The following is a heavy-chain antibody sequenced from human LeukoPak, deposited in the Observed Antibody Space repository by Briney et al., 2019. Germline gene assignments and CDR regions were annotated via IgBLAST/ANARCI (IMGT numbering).Heavy chain of an antibody. CDR2: MNPNSGNT. CDR1: EYTFTSYD. V-gene: IGHV1-8*03. CDR3: ARGSGSYYAFDI. Sequence: ASVKVSCKASEYTFTSYDINWVRQATGQGLEWMGWMNPNSGNTGYAQKFQGRVTITRNTSISTAYMELSSLRSEDTAVYYCARGSGSYYAFDIWGQGTMVTVSS. J-gene: IGHJ3*02. D-gene: IGHD1-26*01.